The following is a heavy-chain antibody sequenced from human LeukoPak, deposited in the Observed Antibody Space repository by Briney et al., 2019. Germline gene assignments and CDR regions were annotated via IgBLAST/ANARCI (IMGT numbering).Heavy chain of an antibody. Sequence: GGSLRLSCAASGFTFSSYGMSWVRQAPGKGLEWVSGISGSGGSTYYADSVKGRFTISRDNSKNTLYLQMNSLRAEDTAVYYCAKEVHGYSYGEFDYWGQGTLVTVSS. CDR2: ISGSGGST. J-gene: IGHJ4*02. D-gene: IGHD5-18*01. CDR1: GFTFSSYG. V-gene: IGHV3-23*01. CDR3: AKEVHGYSYGEFDY.